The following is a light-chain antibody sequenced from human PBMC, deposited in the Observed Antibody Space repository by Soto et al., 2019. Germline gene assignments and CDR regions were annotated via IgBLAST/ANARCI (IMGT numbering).Light chain of an antibody. Sequence: EIVLTQSPGTLSLSPGERATLSFRAGQSVLSNYVAWYQHKPGQAPRLLIFGASTTATGIPDRFSGSGSGTDFTLTISRLEPEDFAVYYCQQRSNWPPGLTFGGGTKVDIK. J-gene: IGKJ4*01. V-gene: IGKV3D-20*02. CDR3: QQRSNWPPGLT. CDR2: GAS. CDR1: QSVLSNY.